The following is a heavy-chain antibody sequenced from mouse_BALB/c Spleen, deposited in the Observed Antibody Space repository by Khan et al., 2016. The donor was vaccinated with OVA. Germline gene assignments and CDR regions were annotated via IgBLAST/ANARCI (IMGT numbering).Heavy chain of an antibody. CDR1: GFTFTDYY. Sequence: EVELVESGGDFMQPGGSLKLSCATAGFTFTDYYMYWVRQTPEKRLEWVAHISNRGTTTYYSDTLRGRFTISRDNAKNTLYLQMSRLKSEDTAISYCAREGDDGGLAYWGQGTLVTVSA. CDR2: ISNRGTTT. D-gene: IGHD2-3*01. CDR3: AREGDDGGLAY. J-gene: IGHJ3*01. V-gene: IGHV5-12*02.